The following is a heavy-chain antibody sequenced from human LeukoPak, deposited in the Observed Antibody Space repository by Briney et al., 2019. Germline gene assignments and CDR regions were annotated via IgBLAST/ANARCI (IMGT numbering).Heavy chain of an antibody. V-gene: IGHV1-24*01. Sequence: ASVKVSFKVSGYALTELSIHWVRQAPGKGLEWMGGLDHGDGETFYAQKFQGRVIMTEDTSTNTAHMELSSLRSEDTAVYFCAKEGGLGSFDYWGQGTLVTVPS. CDR1: GYALTELS. J-gene: IGHJ4*02. CDR3: AKEGGLGSFDY. D-gene: IGHD3-10*01. CDR2: LDHGDGET.